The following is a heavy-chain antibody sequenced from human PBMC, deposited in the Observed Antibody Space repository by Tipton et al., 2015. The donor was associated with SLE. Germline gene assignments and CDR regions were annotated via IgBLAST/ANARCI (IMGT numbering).Heavy chain of an antibody. CDR3: AKDSPPRALAV. D-gene: IGHD3-10*01. V-gene: IGHV3-33*06. J-gene: IGHJ6*04. CDR2: IWYDGSNK. CDR1: GFTFSSYG. Sequence: SGFTFSSYGMHWVRQAPGKGLEWVAVIWYDGSNKYYADSVKGRFTISRDNSKNTLYLQMNSLRAEDTAVYYCAKDSPPRALAVWGKGTTVTVSS.